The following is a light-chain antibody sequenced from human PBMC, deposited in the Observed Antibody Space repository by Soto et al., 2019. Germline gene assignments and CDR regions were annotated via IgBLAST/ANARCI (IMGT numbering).Light chain of an antibody. V-gene: IGKV4-1*01. J-gene: IGKJ1*01. CDR3: DEHYSIPWK. CDR1: QSILYSSNNKNY. Sequence: DIVMTQAPDSLAVSLGERATINCKSTQSILYSSNNKNYLAWYRQRPGQPPELLISWASTLESGVPDRCSGSGSGTDFTLTISSLQAEDVAAYYCDEHYSIPWKFGQGT. CDR2: WAS.